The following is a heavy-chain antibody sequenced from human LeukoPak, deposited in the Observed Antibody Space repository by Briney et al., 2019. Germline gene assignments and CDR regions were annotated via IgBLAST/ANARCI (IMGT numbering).Heavy chain of an antibody. J-gene: IGHJ4*02. Sequence: GGSLRLSCAAPGFTFSSYAMSWVRQAPGKGLEWVSAISGSGGSTYYADSVKGRFTISRDNSKNTLYLQMNSLRAEDTAVYYCAKDYDSSGYYWVFDYWGQGTLVTVSS. CDR2: ISGSGGST. D-gene: IGHD3-22*01. CDR1: GFTFSSYA. V-gene: IGHV3-23*01. CDR3: AKDYDSSGYYWVFDY.